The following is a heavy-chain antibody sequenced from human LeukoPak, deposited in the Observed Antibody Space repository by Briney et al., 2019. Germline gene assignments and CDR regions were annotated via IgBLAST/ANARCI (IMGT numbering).Heavy chain of an antibody. J-gene: IGHJ2*01. V-gene: IGHV4-59*01. D-gene: IGHD3-3*01. Sequence: SETLSLTCTVSGGSISDYYRGWIRQPPGKGLEWIGYFYNSGSSTYNPSLKSRVTISVDTSKEQFSLKVNSVTAADTAVYYCARDGVSDLNLYSDLWGRGTLVTVSS. CDR2: FYNSGSS. CDR3: ARDGVSDLNLYSDL. CDR1: GGSISDYY.